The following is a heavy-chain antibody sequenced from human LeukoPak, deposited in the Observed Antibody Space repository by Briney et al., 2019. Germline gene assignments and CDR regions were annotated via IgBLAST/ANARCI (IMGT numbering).Heavy chain of an antibody. CDR2: INHSGST. J-gene: IGHJ4*02. V-gene: IGHV4-34*01. Sequence: PSETLSLTCAVYGGSFSGYYWSWIRQPPGKGLEWIGEINHSGSTNYNPSLKSRVTISVDTSKNQFSLKLSSVTAADTAVYYCASPTYYDSSGYMTDWGQGTLVTVSS. CDR3: ASPTYYDSSGYMTD. D-gene: IGHD3-22*01. CDR1: GGSFSGYY.